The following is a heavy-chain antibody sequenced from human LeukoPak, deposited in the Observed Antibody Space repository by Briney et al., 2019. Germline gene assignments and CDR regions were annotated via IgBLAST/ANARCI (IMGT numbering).Heavy chain of an antibody. J-gene: IGHJ4*02. CDR3: AKVGAVYFDY. CDR1: GFTFSNYG. V-gene: IGHV3-23*01. D-gene: IGHD6-19*01. Sequence: GGSLRLSCAASGFTFSNYGMSWVRQAPGKGLEWVSVTSGSGGSTYYADSVKGRFTISRDNSKNTLYLQMNSLRAEDTAVYYCAKVGAVYFDYWGQGTLVTVSS. CDR2: TSGSGGST.